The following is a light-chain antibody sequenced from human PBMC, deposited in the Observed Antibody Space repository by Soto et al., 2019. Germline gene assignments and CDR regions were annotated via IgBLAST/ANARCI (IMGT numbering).Light chain of an antibody. CDR1: SSDIGAFTF. J-gene: IGLJ1*01. CDR2: DVN. V-gene: IGLV2-14*03. CDR3: CSYTSSSTHV. Sequence: QSALTQPASVSGSPGQSITISCTGTSSDIGAFTFVSWYQQHPGKVPKLMIFDVNRRPSGVSDRFSGSKSGNTASLTISGLQDEDEGDYYCCSYTSSSTHVFGGGTKVTVL.